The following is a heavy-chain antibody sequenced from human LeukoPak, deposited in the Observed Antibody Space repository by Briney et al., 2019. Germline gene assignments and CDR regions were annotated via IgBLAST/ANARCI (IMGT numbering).Heavy chain of an antibody. J-gene: IGHJ5*02. CDR2: TYYRSRWYN. Sequence: SQTLSLTYAISRDSVSSNSAAWNGIRQSPSRGLEWLGRTYYRSRWYNDYAVSVKSRITINPDTSKNQFSLQLNSVTPEDTAVYDCTTLHGSWGQGTLVTVAS. CDR3: TTLHGS. D-gene: IGHD5-24*01. CDR1: RDSVSSNSAA. V-gene: IGHV6-1*01.